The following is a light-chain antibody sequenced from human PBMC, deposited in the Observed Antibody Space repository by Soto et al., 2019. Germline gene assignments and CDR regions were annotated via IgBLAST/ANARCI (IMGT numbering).Light chain of an antibody. CDR3: QQLDSYPLT. J-gene: IGKJ4*01. V-gene: IGKV1-9*01. Sequence: DIQLTQSPSFLSASVGGRVTITCRASQDISNFLAWFQQKPGRAPKLLIYAVFTLQSGVPSRFSGSGSGAEFTLTISSLQPEDFATYYCQQLDSYPLTFGGGTKVDIK. CDR2: AVF. CDR1: QDISNF.